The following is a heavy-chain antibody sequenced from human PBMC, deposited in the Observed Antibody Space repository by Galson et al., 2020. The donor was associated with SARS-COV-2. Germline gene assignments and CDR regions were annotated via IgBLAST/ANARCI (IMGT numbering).Heavy chain of an antibody. CDR1: GGTISSYW. Sequence: SETLSLTCDVSGGTISSYWWSWVHQHPGKGLEWIGALYHSGSVNYNPSLKSRVAFSVDKSKNQFSLKLTSVTAADTAIYYCAGNSGWYAQNFWGQGTLVTVSP. CDR2: LYHSGSV. D-gene: IGHD6-19*01. V-gene: IGHV4-4*02. CDR3: AGNSGWYAQNF. J-gene: IGHJ4*02.